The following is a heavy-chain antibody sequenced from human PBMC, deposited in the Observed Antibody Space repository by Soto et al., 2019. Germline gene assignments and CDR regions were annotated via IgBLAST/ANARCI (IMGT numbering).Heavy chain of an antibody. CDR2: MSGGGGSP. CDR3: TKLRTITTGASDC. Sequence: EEQLLESGGGLVQPGGSLRLSCAASGFTVSNYAMSWVRQAPGKWLEWVSAMSGGGGSPSYADSVKGRLTISRDNSKNTLYLEMNSLRAEDTAVYYCTKLRTITTGASDCWGQGTLGTVSS. D-gene: IGHD1-1*01. CDR1: GFTVSNYA. V-gene: IGHV3-23*01. J-gene: IGHJ4*02.